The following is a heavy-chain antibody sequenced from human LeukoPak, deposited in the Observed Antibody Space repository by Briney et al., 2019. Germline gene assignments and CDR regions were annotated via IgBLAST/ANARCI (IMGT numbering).Heavy chain of an antibody. J-gene: IGHJ4*02. CDR3: ATVLLGELFISY. Sequence: ASAKVSCKVSGYTLTELSMHWVRQAPGKGLEWMGGFDPEDGETIYAQKFQGRVTMTEDTSTDTAYMELSSLRSEDTAVYYCATVLLGELFISYWGQGTLVTVSS. V-gene: IGHV1-24*01. CDR1: GYTLTELS. CDR2: FDPEDGET. D-gene: IGHD3-16*01.